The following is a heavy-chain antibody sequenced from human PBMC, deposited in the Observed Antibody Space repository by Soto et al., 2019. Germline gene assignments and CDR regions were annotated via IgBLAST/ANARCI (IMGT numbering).Heavy chain of an antibody. CDR3: ARDRGYDAHDYYYNAMDV. J-gene: IGHJ6*02. Sequence: EVQLVESGGGLVKPGGSLRFSCVASGLTFRTYPLNWARQAPGKGLELVFGIRGFSPYTFSAEPVRGRFTTSRDNAKNSLYLQMNSLGVEDTAVYYCARDRGYDAHDYYYNAMDVWGQGTTVAVSS. CDR2: IRGFSPYT. D-gene: IGHD2-15*01. CDR1: GLTFRTYP. V-gene: IGHV3-21*01.